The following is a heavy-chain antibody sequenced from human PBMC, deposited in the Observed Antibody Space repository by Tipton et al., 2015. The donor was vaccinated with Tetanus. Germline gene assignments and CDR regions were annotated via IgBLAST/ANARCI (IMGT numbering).Heavy chain of an antibody. V-gene: IGHV1-18*04. CDR3: ARDGIQGTATPAY. J-gene: IGHJ4*02. Sequence: QLVQSGAEVKKPGASVKVSCKASGYTFTSYGISWVRQAPGQGLEWMGWISAYNGNTNYAQKLQGRVTMTTDTSTSPAYMGLRSLRPDAPAVYYWARDGIQGTATPAYWGQGTLVTVPS. CDR2: ISAYNGNT. CDR1: GYTFTSYG. D-gene: IGHD2-21*02.